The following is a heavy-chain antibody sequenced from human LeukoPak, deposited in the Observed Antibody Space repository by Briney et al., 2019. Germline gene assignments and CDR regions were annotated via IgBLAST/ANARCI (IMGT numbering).Heavy chain of an antibody. D-gene: IGHD1-14*01. V-gene: IGHV3-48*01. CDR1: GFTFSSYS. Sequence: VGSLRLSCAASGFTFSSYSMNWVRQAPGKGLEWVSYISSGSSTIYCADSVKGRFTISRDNAKNSLYLQMNSLRAEDTAVYYCARAHTEPRYWGQGTLVTVSS. CDR3: ARAHTEPRY. J-gene: IGHJ4*02. CDR2: ISSGSSTI.